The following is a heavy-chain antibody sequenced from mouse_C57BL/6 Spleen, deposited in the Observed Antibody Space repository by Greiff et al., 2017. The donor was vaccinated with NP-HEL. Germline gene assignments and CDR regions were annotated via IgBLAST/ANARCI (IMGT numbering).Heavy chain of an antibody. D-gene: IGHD1-1*01. J-gene: IGHJ4*01. CDR2: INPNNGGT. CDR3: ATHYYGSSNDAMDY. V-gene: IGHV1-18*01. CDR1: GYTFTDYN. Sequence: EVQLQQSGPELVKPGASVKIPCKASGYTFTDYNMDWVKQSHGKSLEWIGDINPNNGGTIYNQKFKGKATLTVDKSSSTAYMELRSLTSEDTAVYYCATHYYGSSNDAMDYWGQGTSVTVSS.